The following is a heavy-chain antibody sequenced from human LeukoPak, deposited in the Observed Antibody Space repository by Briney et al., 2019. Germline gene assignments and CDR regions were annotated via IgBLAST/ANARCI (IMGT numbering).Heavy chain of an antibody. CDR3: ARENSSSSHYYYYYGMDV. Sequence: ASVKVSCKASGYTFTGYYMHWVRQAPGQGLEWMGWINPNSGGTNYAQKFQGRVTMTRDTSISTAHMELSRLRSDDTAVYYCARENSSSSHYYYYYGMDVWGQGTTVTVSS. CDR1: GYTFTGYY. V-gene: IGHV1-2*02. CDR2: INPNSGGT. D-gene: IGHD6-6*01. J-gene: IGHJ6*02.